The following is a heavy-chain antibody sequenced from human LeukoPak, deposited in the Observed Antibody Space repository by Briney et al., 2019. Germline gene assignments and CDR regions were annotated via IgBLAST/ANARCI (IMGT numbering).Heavy chain of an antibody. D-gene: IGHD3-10*01. V-gene: IGHV3-49*04. CDR2: IRRAIYGGTT. Sequence: PGGSLRLSCAASGFTFGDYAMTWVRQAPGKGLEWVGFIRRAIYGGTTKYAASVKGRFTISGDDSKTIVHLQMNSLKTEDTAVYYCSRAVSGYFGLYYFDSWGQGTLVTVSS. J-gene: IGHJ4*02. CDR3: SRAVSGYFGLYYFDS. CDR1: GFTFGDYA.